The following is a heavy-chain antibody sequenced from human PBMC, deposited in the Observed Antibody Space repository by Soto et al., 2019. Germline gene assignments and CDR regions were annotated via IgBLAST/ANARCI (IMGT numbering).Heavy chain of an antibody. CDR3: ARYIVVVSGMDV. Sequence: SETLYLTSTVSGGTINNGDYYCSWIRQPPGKGLEWIGYIYYSGSTYYNPSLKSRVTISVDTSKNQFSLKLSSVTAADTAVYYCARYIVVVSGMDVWGQGTTVTVSS. V-gene: IGHV4-30-4*01. CDR1: GGTINNGDYY. J-gene: IGHJ6*02. CDR2: IYYSGST. D-gene: IGHD2-21*01.